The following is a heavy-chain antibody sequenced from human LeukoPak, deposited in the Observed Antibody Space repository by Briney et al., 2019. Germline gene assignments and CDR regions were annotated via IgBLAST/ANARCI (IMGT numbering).Heavy chain of an antibody. Sequence: GGSLRLSCAASGFTFSSCWMSWVRQAPGKGLEWVANIKQDGSEKYYVDSVKGRFTISRDNAKNPLYLQMNSLRAEDTAVYYCARHPITIFDYYYYYYMDVWGKGTTVTVSS. J-gene: IGHJ6*03. CDR2: IKQDGSEK. CDR1: GFTFSSCW. CDR3: ARHPITIFDYYYYYYMDV. V-gene: IGHV3-7*01. D-gene: IGHD3-3*01.